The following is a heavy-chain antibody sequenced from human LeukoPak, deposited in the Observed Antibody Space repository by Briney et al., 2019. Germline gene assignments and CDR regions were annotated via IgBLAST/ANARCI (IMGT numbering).Heavy chain of an antibody. D-gene: IGHD6-13*01. CDR1: GGTYISYA. CDR3: ARDRENRYSSSWYGNWFDR. Sequence: SVTVSCKASGGTYISYAISWVRQAPGQGREWMGRIIPIHGIANYEKQVQGRVRITADKSTITAYMELSSLRSEDTAVYYCARDRENRYSSSWYGNWFDRWGQGTLVTVSS. CDR2: IIPIHGIA. J-gene: IGHJ5*02. V-gene: IGHV1-69*04.